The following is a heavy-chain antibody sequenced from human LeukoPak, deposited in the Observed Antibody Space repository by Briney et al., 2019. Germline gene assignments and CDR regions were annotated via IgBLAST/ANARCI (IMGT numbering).Heavy chain of an antibody. Sequence: GGSLRLSCAASGFTFSNAWMSWVRQAPGKGLEWVGRIKSNTDVGTTAYAAPVKGRFTISRDDSKNTLYLQMNSLKTEDTAVYYCTTDPVDYGDPYYFDYWGQGTLVTVSS. D-gene: IGHD4-17*01. CDR2: IKSNTDVGTT. J-gene: IGHJ4*02. V-gene: IGHV3-15*01. CDR1: GFTFSNAW. CDR3: TTDPVDYGDPYYFDY.